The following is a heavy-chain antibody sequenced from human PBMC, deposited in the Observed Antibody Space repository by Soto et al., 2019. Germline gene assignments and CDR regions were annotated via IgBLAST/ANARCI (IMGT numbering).Heavy chain of an antibody. J-gene: IGHJ4*02. CDR1: GFPFSSFG. D-gene: IGHD5-18*01. Sequence: PGGSLRLSCAASGFPFSSFGLNWVRQAPGKEPEWVSAITGSGDSTFYADSVKGRFTISRDNSNNTLYLQLNSLRAEDTALYYCATRSGYTFGLGYWGQGTLVTVSS. CDR3: ATRSGYTFGLGY. V-gene: IGHV3-23*01. CDR2: ITGSGDST.